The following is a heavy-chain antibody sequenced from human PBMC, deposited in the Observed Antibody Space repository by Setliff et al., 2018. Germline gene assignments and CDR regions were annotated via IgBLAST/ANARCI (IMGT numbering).Heavy chain of an antibody. CDR1: GYTFTDFG. Sequence: ASVKVSCKASGYTFTDFGINWVRQAPGQGLEWMGWIFPKTGNTNYAHKLQGRVSMTTDTSTRTAYMELRSLRSDDTAVYYCARETDPPHYDTSGHLDYWGQGTLVTVSS. CDR3: ARETDPPHYDTSGHLDY. V-gene: IGHV1-18*01. CDR2: IFPKTGNT. J-gene: IGHJ4*02. D-gene: IGHD3-22*01.